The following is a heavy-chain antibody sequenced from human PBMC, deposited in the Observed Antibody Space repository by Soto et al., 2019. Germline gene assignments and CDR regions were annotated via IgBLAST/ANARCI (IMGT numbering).Heavy chain of an antibody. Sequence: SGPTLVNPTQTLTLTSTFSGFSLSTSGMCVSWIRQPPGKALEWLALIDWDDDKYYSTSLKTRLTISKDTSKNQVVLTMTNMDPVDTATYYCARSPRPYSSSSAPFSYYYYGMDVWGQGTTVTVSS. CDR2: IDWDDDK. CDR1: GFSLSTSGMC. V-gene: IGHV2-70*01. CDR3: ARSPRPYSSSSAPFSYYYYGMDV. J-gene: IGHJ6*02. D-gene: IGHD6-6*01.